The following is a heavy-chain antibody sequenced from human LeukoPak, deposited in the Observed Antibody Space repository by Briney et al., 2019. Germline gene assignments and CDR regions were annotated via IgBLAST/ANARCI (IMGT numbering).Heavy chain of an antibody. CDR2: ISPDSGGT. V-gene: IGHV1-2*02. Sequence: ASVKVSCKASGGTFSSYAISWVRHAPGQGLEWMGWISPDSGGTNSARKFQGRVTMTRDTSISTAYMELSRLRSDDTAVYYCAKDRRFTAPWTFDIWGQGTMVTVSS. J-gene: IGHJ3*02. CDR3: AKDRRFTAPWTFDI. D-gene: IGHD1-1*01. CDR1: GGTFSSYA.